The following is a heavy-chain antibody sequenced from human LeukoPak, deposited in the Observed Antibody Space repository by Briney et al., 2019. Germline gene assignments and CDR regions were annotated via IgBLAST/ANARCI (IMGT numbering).Heavy chain of an antibody. V-gene: IGHV3-23*01. Sequence: GSLRLSCSASGITFNSFALNWVRQAPGKGLGLVSRISGSDGTSHYADFVKGRFIISRDNSKNTLYLQMNSLRAEDTAAYYCAKSLGVGGYTRYKGFDQWGQGTLVVVSS. CDR1: GITFNSFA. CDR3: AKSLGVGGYTRYKGFDQ. D-gene: IGHD3-16*02. J-gene: IGHJ4*02. CDR2: ISGSDGTS.